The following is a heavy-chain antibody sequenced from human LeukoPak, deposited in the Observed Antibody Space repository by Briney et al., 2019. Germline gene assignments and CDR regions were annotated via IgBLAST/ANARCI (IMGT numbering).Heavy chain of an antibody. V-gene: IGHV4-30-4*01. CDR1: GGSISSGDYY. CDR2: IYYSGST. J-gene: IGHJ4*02. CDR3: ACASTSSSWYPDFDY. Sequence: SETLSLTCTVSGGSISSGDYYWSWIRQPPGKGLEWIGYIYYSGSTNYNPSLKSRVTISVDTSKNQFSLKLSSVTAADTAVYYCACASTSSSWYPDFDYWGQGTLVTVSS. D-gene: IGHD6-13*01.